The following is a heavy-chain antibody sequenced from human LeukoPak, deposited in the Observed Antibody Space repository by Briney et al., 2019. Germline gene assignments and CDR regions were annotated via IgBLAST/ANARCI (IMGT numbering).Heavy chain of an antibody. V-gene: IGHV3-7*01. CDR3: ARGLGEDDHYDPAIDV. CDR2: IKHDGSDK. CDR1: GFTFSSYW. D-gene: IGHD3-10*01. Sequence: AGGSLRLSCAASGFTFSSYWMSWVRQAPGKGLEWVANIKHDGSDKYYVDSVKGRFTISRDSARNLLFLQMNSLRTEDTAAYYCARGLGEDDHYDPAIDVWGRGTTVTVSS. J-gene: IGHJ6*02.